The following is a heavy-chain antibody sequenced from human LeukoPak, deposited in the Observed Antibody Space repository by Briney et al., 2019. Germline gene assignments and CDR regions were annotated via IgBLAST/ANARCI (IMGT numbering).Heavy chain of an antibody. CDR2: ISAYNGNT. J-gene: IGHJ6*02. CDR3: ARRAAGPFWSGYYNGMDV. V-gene: IGHV1-18*01. D-gene: IGHD3-3*01. Sequence: ASVKVSCKASGYTFTSYGISWVRPAPGQGLEWMGWISAYNGNTNYAQKLQGRVTMTTDTSRSTAYMELRSLRSDDTAVYYCARRAAGPFWSGYYNGMDVWGQGTTVTVSS. CDR1: GYTFTSYG.